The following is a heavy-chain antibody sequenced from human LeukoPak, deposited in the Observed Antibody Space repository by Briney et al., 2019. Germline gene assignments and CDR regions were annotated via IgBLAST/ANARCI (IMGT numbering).Heavy chain of an antibody. CDR3: ARAVVGSAYDYFDY. J-gene: IGHJ4*02. CDR1: GFTFSNYN. V-gene: IGHV3-21*01. CDR2: ISNGGGYI. Sequence: GGSLRLSCAASGFTFSNYNMNWVRQAPGKGLEWVSFISNGGGYIYYTDSVKGRFTISRDNAKNSLFLQMNSLRAEDTAVYFCARAVVGSAYDYFDYWGQGTLVSVSS. D-gene: IGHD5-12*01.